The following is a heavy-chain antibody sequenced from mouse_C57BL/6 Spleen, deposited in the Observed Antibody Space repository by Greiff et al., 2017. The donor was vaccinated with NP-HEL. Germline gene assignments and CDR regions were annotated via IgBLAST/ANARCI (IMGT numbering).Heavy chain of an antibody. CDR2: ISSGSSTI. Sequence: EVMLVESGGGLVKPGGSLKLSCAASGFTFSDYGMHWVRQAPEKGLEWVAYISSGSSTIYYADTVKGRFTISRDNAKNTLFLQMTSLRSEDTAMYYCARGFLTGYYFDYWGQGTTLTVSS. J-gene: IGHJ2*01. CDR1: GFTFSDYG. CDR3: ARGFLTGYYFDY. V-gene: IGHV5-17*01. D-gene: IGHD4-1*01.